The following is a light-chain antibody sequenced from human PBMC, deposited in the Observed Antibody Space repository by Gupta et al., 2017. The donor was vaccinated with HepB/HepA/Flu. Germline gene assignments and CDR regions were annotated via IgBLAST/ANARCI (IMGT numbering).Light chain of an antibody. Sequence: QSAPTQPASVSASPGQAITISCTGTNSDIGSYDLVSWYQQHPGKAPKLIIYEVNKRPSGISDRFSASKSGKVASLTISGLPAEDEAHYYCCSYAGNSLLIFGGGTKVTVL. CDR3: CSYAGNSLLI. V-gene: IGLV2-23*02. CDR1: NSDIGSYDL. J-gene: IGLJ2*01. CDR2: EVN.